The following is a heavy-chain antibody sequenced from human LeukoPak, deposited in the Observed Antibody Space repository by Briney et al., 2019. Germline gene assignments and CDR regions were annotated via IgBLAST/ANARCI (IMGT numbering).Heavy chain of an antibody. V-gene: IGHV3-11*04. Sequence: GGSLRLSCAASGFTFSDYYMSWIRQAPGKGLEWVSYISSSGSTIYYADSVKGRFTISRDNAKNSLYLQKNSLRAEDTAVYYCARDIEAAGLFLDYWGQGTLVTVSS. J-gene: IGHJ4*02. D-gene: IGHD6-13*01. CDR2: ISSSGSTI. CDR1: GFTFSDYY. CDR3: ARDIEAAGLFLDY.